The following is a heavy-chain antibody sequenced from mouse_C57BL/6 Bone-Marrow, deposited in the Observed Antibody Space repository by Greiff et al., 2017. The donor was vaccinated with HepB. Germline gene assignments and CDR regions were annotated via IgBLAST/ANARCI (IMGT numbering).Heavy chain of an antibody. CDR3: ARRRDGFAY. V-gene: IGHV5-4*03. J-gene: IGHJ3*01. CDR1: GFTFSSYA. D-gene: IGHD1-1*01. CDR2: ISDGGSYT. Sequence: EVMLVESGGGLVKPGGSLKLSCAASGFTFSSYAMSWVRQTPEKRLEWVATISDGGSYTYYPDNVKGRFTISRDNAKNNLYLQMSHLKSEDTAMYYCARRRDGFAYWGQGTLVTVSA.